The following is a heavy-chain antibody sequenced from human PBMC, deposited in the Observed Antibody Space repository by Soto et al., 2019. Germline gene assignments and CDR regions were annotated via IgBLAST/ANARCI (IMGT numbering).Heavy chain of an antibody. CDR1: GGSFSSYY. J-gene: IGHJ6*02. D-gene: IGHD1-20*01. CDR2: IYYSGST. CDR3: ARVSPFYYYGMDV. Sequence: SETLSLTCAVYGGSFSSYYWSWIRQPPGKGLEWIGYIYYSGSTNYNPSLKSRVTISVDTSKNQFSLKLSSVTAADTAVYYCARVSPFYYYGMDVWGQGTTVTVSS. V-gene: IGHV4-59*01.